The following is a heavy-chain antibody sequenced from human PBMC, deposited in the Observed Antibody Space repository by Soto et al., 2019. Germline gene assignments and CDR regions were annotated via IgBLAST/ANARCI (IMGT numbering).Heavy chain of an antibody. D-gene: IGHD3-10*01. CDR1: GFTFSTYW. Sequence: GVSLRRSCEASGFTFSTYWMHWVRQAPGKGLIWVSHIDRDGSTTASADSVRGRFTISRDNAKNALFLQRNSLRAEDTAIYYCARDYPGLGIEFWGQGT. CDR2: IDRDGSTT. J-gene: IGHJ4*02. V-gene: IGHV3-74*01. CDR3: ARDYPGLGIEF.